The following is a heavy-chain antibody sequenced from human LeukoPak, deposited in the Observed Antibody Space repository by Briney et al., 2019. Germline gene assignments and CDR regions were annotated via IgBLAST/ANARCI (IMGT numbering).Heavy chain of an antibody. CDR2: FHYSGST. Sequence: SETLSLTCTVSGYSISSAYYWGGIRQPPGKGLEWIGSFHYSGSTYYNPSLKSRVTISVDTSKNQFSLKLTSVTAADTAVYYCARGSHYGDYGYWGQGTLVTVSS. CDR1: GYSISSAYY. V-gene: IGHV4-38-2*02. CDR3: ARGSHYGDYGY. J-gene: IGHJ4*02. D-gene: IGHD4-17*01.